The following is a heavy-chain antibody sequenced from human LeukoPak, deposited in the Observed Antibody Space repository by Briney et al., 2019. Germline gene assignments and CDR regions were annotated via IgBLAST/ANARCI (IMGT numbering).Heavy chain of an antibody. V-gene: IGHV3-11*04. J-gene: IGHJ3*02. CDR1: GFTFSDYY. CDR3: ARIAVADAFDI. CDR2: ISSSGSTI. D-gene: IGHD6-19*01. Sequence: PGGSLRLSCAASGFTFSDYYMSWIRQAPGKRLEWVSYISSSGSTIYYADSVKGRFAISRNNAKNSLYLQMNSLRAEDTAVYYCARIAVADAFDIWVQGTMVTVSS.